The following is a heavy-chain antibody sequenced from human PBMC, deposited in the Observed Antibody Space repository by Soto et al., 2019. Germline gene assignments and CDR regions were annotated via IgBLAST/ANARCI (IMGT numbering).Heavy chain of an antibody. V-gene: IGHV3-48*02. CDR1: GFSFSSHS. CDR3: ARGRGYCGGTNCYLDY. CDR2: ISSSGSTI. Sequence: ESGGGLVQPGGSLRLSCAASGFSFSSHSMKWVRQAPGKGLEWVSYISSSGSTIYYADSVKGRFTISRDNAKNSLYLQMNSLRDDDTAVYYCARGRGYCGGTNCYLDYWGQGALVTVSS. D-gene: IGHD2-21*01. J-gene: IGHJ4*02.